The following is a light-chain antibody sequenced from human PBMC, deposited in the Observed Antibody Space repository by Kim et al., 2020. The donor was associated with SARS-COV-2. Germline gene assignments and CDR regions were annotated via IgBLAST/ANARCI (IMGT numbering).Light chain of an antibody. CDR1: ESVHKY. Sequence: DIQMTQSPSTLSAFVGDRVTFTCRASESVHKYLAWYQQRPGNAPKLLIHDASTLETDVPSRFSGSGSGTDFTLTISSLQPDDSATYYCQQYQSYPTWTFGQGTKVGIK. J-gene: IGKJ1*01. CDR2: DAS. CDR3: QQYQSYPTWT. V-gene: IGKV1-5*01.